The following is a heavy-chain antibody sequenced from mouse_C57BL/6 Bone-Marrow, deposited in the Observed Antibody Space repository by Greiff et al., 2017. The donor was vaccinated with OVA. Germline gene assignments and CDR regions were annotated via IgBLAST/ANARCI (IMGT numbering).Heavy chain of an antibody. V-gene: IGHV1-81*01. CDR1: GYTFTSYG. CDR3: ARNYGSSRYFDV. CDR2: IDPRSGNT. J-gene: IGHJ1*03. Sequence: QVQLQQSGAELARPGASVKLSCKASGYTFTSYGISWVKQRTGQGLEWIGEIDPRSGNTYYNEKFKGKATLTADKSSSTAYMELRSLTSEDSAVYFCARNYGSSRYFDVWGTGTTVTVSS. D-gene: IGHD1-1*01.